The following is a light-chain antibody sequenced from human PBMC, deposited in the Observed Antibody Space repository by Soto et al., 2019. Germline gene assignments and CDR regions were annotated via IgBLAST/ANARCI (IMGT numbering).Light chain of an antibody. J-gene: IGKJ5*01. CDR2: AAS. V-gene: IGKV1-12*01. Sequence: IQMPQSPSSVSTAVGDRVPVTCRASQGISSWLAWYQKKPGKAPKLLIYAASSLQSGVPSRFSGSGSGTDFTLTISSLQPEDCAIYFCQQANSFPITFGQGTRLEIK. CDR3: QQANSFPIT. CDR1: QGISSW.